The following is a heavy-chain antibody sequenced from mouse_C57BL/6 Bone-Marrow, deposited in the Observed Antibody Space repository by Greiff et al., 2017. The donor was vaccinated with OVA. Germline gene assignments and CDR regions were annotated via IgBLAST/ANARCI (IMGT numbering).Heavy chain of an antibody. CDR3: ARSDPSRQPGRGYAMDY. CDR2: IHPNSGST. Sequence: QVQLQHPGAELVKPGASVKLSCKASGYTFTSYWMHWVKQRPGQGLEWIGMIHPNSGSTNYNEKFKSKATLTVDKSSSTAYMQLSSLTSEDSAVYYCARSDPSRQPGRGYAMDYWGQGTSVTVSS. D-gene: IGHD3-3*01. J-gene: IGHJ4*01. CDR1: GYTFTSYW. V-gene: IGHV1-64*01.